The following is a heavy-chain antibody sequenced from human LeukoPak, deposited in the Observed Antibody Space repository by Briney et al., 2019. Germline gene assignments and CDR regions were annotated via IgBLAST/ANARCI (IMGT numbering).Heavy chain of an antibody. CDR1: GFTVSSSY. CDR2: ISSSSSYI. J-gene: IGHJ4*02. D-gene: IGHD1-26*01. Sequence: PGGSLRLSCAASGFTVSSSYMNWVRQAPGKGLEWVSSISSSSSYIYYADSVKGRFTISRDNAKNSLYLQMNSLRAEDTAVYYCARVRWELRLDTPPDYWGQGTLVTVSS. V-gene: IGHV3-21*01. CDR3: ARVRWELRLDTPPDY.